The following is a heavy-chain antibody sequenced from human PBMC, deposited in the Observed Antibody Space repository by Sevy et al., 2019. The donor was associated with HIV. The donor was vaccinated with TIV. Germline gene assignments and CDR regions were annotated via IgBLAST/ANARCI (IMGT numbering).Heavy chain of an antibody. V-gene: IGHV3-48*03. J-gene: IGHJ4*02. Sequence: GGSLRLSCEASGFTFSSYEMNWVRQAPGKGLEWVSYISSSGTTIKYADSVKGRFIISRDNTKNTLYLQMNSLRVDDTALYYCARGPPDGSYDYFDYWGQGTLVTVSS. CDR1: GFTFSSYE. CDR3: ARGPPDGSYDYFDY. D-gene: IGHD3-10*01. CDR2: ISSSGTTI.